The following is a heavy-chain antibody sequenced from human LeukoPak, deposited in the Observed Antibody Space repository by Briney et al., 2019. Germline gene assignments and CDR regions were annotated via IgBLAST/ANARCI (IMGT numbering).Heavy chain of an antibody. CDR3: ARAVNYAFDI. Sequence: GGSLRLSCAASGFTVSSNYMSWVRQAPGKGLEWVSVIYSGGSTYYADSVKGRFTISRDNAKNSLYLQMNSLRAGDTAVYYCARAVNYAFDIRGQGTMVTVSS. D-gene: IGHD4-17*01. J-gene: IGHJ3*02. CDR1: GFTVSSNY. V-gene: IGHV3-66*01. CDR2: IYSGGST.